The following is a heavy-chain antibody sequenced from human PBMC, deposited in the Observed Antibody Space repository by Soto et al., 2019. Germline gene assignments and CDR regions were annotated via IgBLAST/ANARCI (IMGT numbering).Heavy chain of an antibody. Sequence: EVQLVESGGGLVQPGGSLRLSCAGSGFTLSDHYIDWVRQAPGKGLEWVDRSRDKAQGYSTAYAASVKGRFTTSRDVKKNSVFLKTNSLKTGDRAFYFGVRAIYFFDIVVYTLCFNTGGQGPLATASS. CDR1: GFTLSDHY. D-gene: IGHD3-9*01. J-gene: IGHJ4*02. V-gene: IGHV3-72*01. CDR2: SRDKAQGYST. CDR3: VRAIYFFDIVVYTLCFNT.